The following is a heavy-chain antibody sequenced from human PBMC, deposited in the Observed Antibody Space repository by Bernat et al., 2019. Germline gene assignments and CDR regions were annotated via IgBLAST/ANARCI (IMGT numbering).Heavy chain of an antibody. CDR3: GRGHWGIDY. V-gene: IGHV3-48*03. J-gene: IGHJ4*02. CDR2: ISSSGSTI. CDR1: GFTFSSYE. D-gene: IGHD3-16*01. Sequence: EVQLVESGGGLVQPGGSLRLSCAASGFTFSSYEMNWVRQAPGKGLEWVSYISSSGSTIYYADSLKGRFTISRDNAKNSLYLQLNSLRAEDTAVYCCGRGHWGIDYWGQGILVTVSP.